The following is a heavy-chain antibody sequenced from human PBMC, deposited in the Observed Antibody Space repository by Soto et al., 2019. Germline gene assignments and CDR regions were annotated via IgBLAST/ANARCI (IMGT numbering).Heavy chain of an antibody. Sequence: GRSLSLSCAASGFTVSSYAVSWVRQAPGKGLEWVSAISGSGDNTYYAVSVKGRFTISRDNSKDTLYLQMNSLRAEDTAVYYCEKETKFVESFVTIDYWGQGTLVTVYS. D-gene: IGHD3-10*01. CDR2: ISGSGDNT. CDR3: EKETKFVESFVTIDY. J-gene: IGHJ4*02. CDR1: GFTVSSYA. V-gene: IGHV3-23*01.